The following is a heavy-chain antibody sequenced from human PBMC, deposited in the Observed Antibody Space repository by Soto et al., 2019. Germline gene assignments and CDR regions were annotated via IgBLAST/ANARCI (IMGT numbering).Heavy chain of an antibody. Sequence: QVQLVQSGAEVKKPGSSVRVSCKASGGTFSSYAISWVRQAPGQGLEWMGGIIPIFGTENYAQKFQGRVTITADESTSTAYMELSSLRSEDTAVDYCARERIAGSKYYYGMDVWGHVTTGTVSS. CDR3: ARERIAGSKYYYGMDV. CDR1: GGTFSSYA. D-gene: IGHD6-13*01. CDR2: IIPIFGTE. J-gene: IGHJ6*02. V-gene: IGHV1-69*01.